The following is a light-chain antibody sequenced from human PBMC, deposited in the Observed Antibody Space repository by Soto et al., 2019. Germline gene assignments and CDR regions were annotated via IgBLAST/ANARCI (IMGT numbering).Light chain of an antibody. CDR3: SSFAGNNNLV. V-gene: IGLV2-8*01. J-gene: IGLJ2*01. CDR2: EVS. Sequence: QSALTQPPSASGSPGQSVTISCTGTSSDVGGYNYVSCYQQHPGKAPKLMISEVSKRPSGVPDGFSGSKSGNTASLTVSGLQAEDEADYYCSSFAGNNNLVFGGGTKLTVL. CDR1: SSDVGGYNY.